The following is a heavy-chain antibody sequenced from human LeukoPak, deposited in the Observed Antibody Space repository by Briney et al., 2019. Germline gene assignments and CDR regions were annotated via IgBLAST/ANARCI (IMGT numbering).Heavy chain of an antibody. Sequence: SETLSLTCTVSGGSISSGSYYWSWIRQPAGRGLEWIGRVYSSGSTDYNPSLKSRLSISVDTSKIQFSLRLSSVTVADTAVYYCARTPLRGATFFTSYPNWFDTWGQGTLVTVSS. CDR3: ARTPLRGATFFTSYPNWFDT. CDR1: GGSISSGSYY. D-gene: IGHD3-10*01. V-gene: IGHV4-61*02. J-gene: IGHJ5*02. CDR2: VYSSGST.